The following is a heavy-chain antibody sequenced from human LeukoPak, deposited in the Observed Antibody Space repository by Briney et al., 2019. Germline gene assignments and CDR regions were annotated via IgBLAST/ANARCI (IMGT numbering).Heavy chain of an antibody. V-gene: IGHV4-4*02. J-gene: IGHJ6*02. CDR1: GGSISSSNW. D-gene: IGHD2-15*01. CDR3: AKMEAARAYYYGMDV. Sequence: PSGTLSLTCAVSGGSISSSNWWSWVRQPPGKGLEWIGEFYHSGSTNYNPSLKSRVNISVDKYKNQFSLKLSSVTAADTAVYYCAKMEAARAYYYGMDVWGQGTTVTVSS. CDR2: FYHSGST.